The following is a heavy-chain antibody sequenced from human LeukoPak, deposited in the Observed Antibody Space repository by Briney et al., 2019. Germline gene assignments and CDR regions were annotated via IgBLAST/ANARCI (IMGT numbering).Heavy chain of an antibody. CDR3: ARAPGIQLWKFDY. CDR2: ISYDGSNK. D-gene: IGHD5-18*01. Sequence: GGSLRLSCAASGFTFSSYAMHWVRQAPGKGLEWVAVISYDGSNKYYADSVKGRFTISRDNSKNTLYLQMNSLRAEDTAVYYCARAPGIQLWKFDYWGQGTLVTVSS. V-gene: IGHV3-30-3*01. J-gene: IGHJ4*02. CDR1: GFTFSSYA.